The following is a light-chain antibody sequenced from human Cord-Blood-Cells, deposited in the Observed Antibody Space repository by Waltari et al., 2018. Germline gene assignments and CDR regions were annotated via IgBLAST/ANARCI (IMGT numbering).Light chain of an antibody. Sequence: SYVLTQPPSVSVAPGKTARITCGGNNIGSKSEHWYQQKPGQAPVLVIYYDSDRPAGIPERFSGSNSGNTATLTISRVEAGDEADYYCQVWDSSSDHRQVFGGGTKLTVL. CDR2: YDS. V-gene: IGLV3-21*04. J-gene: IGLJ3*02. CDR1: NIGSKS. CDR3: QVWDSSSDHRQV.